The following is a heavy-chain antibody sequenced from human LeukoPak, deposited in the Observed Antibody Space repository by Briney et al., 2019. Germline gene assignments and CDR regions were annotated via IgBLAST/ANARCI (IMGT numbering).Heavy chain of an antibody. D-gene: IGHD3-3*01. CDR2: IYYSGST. CDR3: ARTSYDFWSGYYNSYCYYYMDV. Sequence: SETLSLTCTVSGGSISSSSYYWGWIRQPPGKGLEWIGSIYYSGSTYYDPSLKSRVTISVDTSKNQFSLKLSSVTAADTAVYYCARTSYDFWSGYYNSYCYYYMDVWGKGTTVTVSS. V-gene: IGHV4-39*01. CDR1: GGSISSSSYY. J-gene: IGHJ6*03.